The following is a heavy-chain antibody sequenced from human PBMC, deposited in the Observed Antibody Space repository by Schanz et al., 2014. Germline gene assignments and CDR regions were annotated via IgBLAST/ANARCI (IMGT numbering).Heavy chain of an antibody. CDR3: ARDLSYYTSGSYGY. V-gene: IGHV3-9*01. CDR1: GFTFRSYA. J-gene: IGHJ4*02. CDR2: MSWNAGSL. Sequence: EVQLLESGGGLVQPGGSLRLSCAASGFTFRSYAMHWVRQAPGKGLEWVSGMSWNAGSLGYGDSVKGRFTISRDNAKNSLYLQMNSLRAEDTAVYYCARDLSYYTSGSYGYWGQGTLVTVSS. D-gene: IGHD3-10*01.